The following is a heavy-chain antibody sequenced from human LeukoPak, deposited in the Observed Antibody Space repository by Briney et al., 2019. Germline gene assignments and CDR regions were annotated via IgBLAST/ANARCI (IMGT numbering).Heavy chain of an antibody. D-gene: IGHD3-10*01. CDR3: ARGRKTSGYYYYMDS. V-gene: IGHV3-30*04. Sequence: PGGSLRLSCAASGFTFSSSAMHWVRQAPGKGLERVAAISYEGSNKYYADSVKGRFTTYRDNSKNTLNRHMNSLSVDDTTVHYWARGRKTSGYYYYMDSWGKGTTVTV. CDR2: ISYEGSNK. CDR1: GFTFSSSA. J-gene: IGHJ6*03.